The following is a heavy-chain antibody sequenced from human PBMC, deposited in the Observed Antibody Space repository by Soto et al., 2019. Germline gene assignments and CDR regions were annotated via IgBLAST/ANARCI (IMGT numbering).Heavy chain of an antibody. CDR2: INHSGST. J-gene: IGHJ4*02. Sequence: SETLSLTCAVYGGSFSGYYWSWIRQPPGKGLEWIGEINHSGSTNYNPSLKSRVTISVDTSKNQFSLKLSSVTAADTAVYYCARGPPSDYWGQGTLVTVS. CDR1: GGSFSGYY. CDR3: ARGPPSDY. V-gene: IGHV4-34*01.